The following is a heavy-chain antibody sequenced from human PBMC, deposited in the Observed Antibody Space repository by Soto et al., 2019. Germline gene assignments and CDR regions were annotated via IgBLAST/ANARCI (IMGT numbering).Heavy chain of an antibody. CDR1: GFTFSSYA. D-gene: IGHD3-16*01. J-gene: IGHJ4*02. CDR3: VNMITFGGEEDY. CDR2: ISSNGGST. V-gene: IGHV3-64D*08. Sequence: GESLKISCSASGFTFSSYAMHWVRQAPGKGLEYVSAISSNGGSTYYADSVKGRFTISRDNSKNTLYLQMSSLRAEDTAVYYCVNMITFGGEEDYWGQGTLVTVSS.